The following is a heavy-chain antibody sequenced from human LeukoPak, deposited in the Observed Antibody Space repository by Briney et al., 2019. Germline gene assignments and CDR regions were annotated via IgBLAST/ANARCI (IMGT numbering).Heavy chain of an antibody. CDR2: IKQDGSEK. Sequence: GGSLRLSCAASGFTFSSYWMTWVRQAPGRGLEWVANIKQDGSEKYYLDSVKGRFTISRDNANNSLYLQMNSLRGEDTAVYYCARGSRGANWFDPWGQGTLVTVSS. D-gene: IGHD3-10*01. V-gene: IGHV3-7*04. J-gene: IGHJ5*02. CDR3: ARGSRGANWFDP. CDR1: GFTFSSYW.